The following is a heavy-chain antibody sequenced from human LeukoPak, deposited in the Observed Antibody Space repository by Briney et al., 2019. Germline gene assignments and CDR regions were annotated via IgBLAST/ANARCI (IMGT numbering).Heavy chain of an antibody. D-gene: IGHD3-9*01. CDR3: ATADWFSFDF. V-gene: IGHV3-7*04. CDR2: IKNDGSEK. J-gene: IGHJ4*02. Sequence: PGGSLRLSCAASGFTFSSYWMSWVRQAPGKGLEWVATIKNDGSEKNYVDSVKGRFTISRDNAENSLYLQMSGLRAEDTAVYFCATADWFSFDFWGQGTLVTVSS. CDR1: GFTFSSYW.